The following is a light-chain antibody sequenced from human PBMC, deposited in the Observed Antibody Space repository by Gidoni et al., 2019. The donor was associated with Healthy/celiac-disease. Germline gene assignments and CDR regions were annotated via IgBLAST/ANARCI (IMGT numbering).Light chain of an antibody. CDR2: DAS. V-gene: IGKV3-11*01. J-gene: IGKJ4*01. CDR1: QSVSSY. Sequence: EIVLTQSPATLPLSPGESATLTCSASQSVSSYSAWYQQKPGQAPRLLIYDASNRATGIPARFSGSGSGTDFTLTISSLEPEDLAVYYCQQRSNWPPRTFGGGTKVEIK. CDR3: QQRSNWPPRT.